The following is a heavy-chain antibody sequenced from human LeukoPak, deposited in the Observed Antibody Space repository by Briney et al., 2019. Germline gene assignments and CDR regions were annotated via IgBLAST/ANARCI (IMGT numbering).Heavy chain of an antibody. CDR1: GFTFGDFA. CDR2: IRSEAYGGTT. CDR3: TRVRFLTGFNKTPFDY. V-gene: IGHV3-49*03. J-gene: IGHJ4*02. Sequence: GGSLRLSCTASGFTFGDFAMSWFRQAPGKGLEWVGFIRSEAYGGTTEYAASVKGRFTISRDDSKSIAYLQMNSLKTEDTAVYYCTRVRFLTGFNKTPFDYWGQGTLVTVSS. D-gene: IGHD3-9*01.